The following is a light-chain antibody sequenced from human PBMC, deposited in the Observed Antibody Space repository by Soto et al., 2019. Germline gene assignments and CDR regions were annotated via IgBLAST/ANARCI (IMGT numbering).Light chain of an antibody. CDR1: QSVSGSY. CDR2: GAS. V-gene: IGKV3-20*01. Sequence: EIVLTQSPGTLSLSPGERATLSCRASQSVSGSYLAWYQQKPGQAPRVLIYGASSRATGIPDRFSGSGSGTDFTLTISRLEPEDFAVYYCQQYGSSPPNTFGQGTKLEI. CDR3: QQYGSSPPNT. J-gene: IGKJ2*01.